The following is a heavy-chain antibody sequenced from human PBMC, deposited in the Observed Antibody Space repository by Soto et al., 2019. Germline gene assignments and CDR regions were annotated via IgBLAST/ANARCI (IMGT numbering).Heavy chain of an antibody. Sequence: EVQLVESGGGLVQPGRSLRLSCAASGFTFDDYAMHWVRQAPGKGLEWVSGISWNSGSIGYADSVKGRFTISRDNAKNSLYLQMNSLRAEDTALYYCAKGGSGSYKFDYWGQGTLDTVSS. D-gene: IGHD3-10*01. CDR1: GFTFDDYA. CDR3: AKGGSGSYKFDY. V-gene: IGHV3-9*01. CDR2: ISWNSGSI. J-gene: IGHJ4*02.